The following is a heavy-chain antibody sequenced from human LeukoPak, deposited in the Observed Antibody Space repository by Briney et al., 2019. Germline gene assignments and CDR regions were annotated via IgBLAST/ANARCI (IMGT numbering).Heavy chain of an antibody. CDR3: ARAPPRGPEYFQH. CDR2: IKQDGSEK. V-gene: IGHV3-7*01. Sequence: GGSLRLSCAASGFTFSSYWMSWVRHAPGKGLEWVANIKQDGSEKYYVDSVKGRFTISRDNAKNSLYLQMNSLRAEDTAVYYCARAPPRGPEYFQHWGQGTLVTVSS. D-gene: IGHD1-14*01. J-gene: IGHJ1*01. CDR1: GFTFSSYW.